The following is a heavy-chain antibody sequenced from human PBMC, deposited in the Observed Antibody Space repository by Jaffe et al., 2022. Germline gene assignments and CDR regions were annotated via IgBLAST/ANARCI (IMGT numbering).Heavy chain of an antibody. CDR1: GFTFDDYA. CDR2: ISWNSGSI. Sequence: EVQLVESGGGLVQPGRSLRLSCAASGFTFDDYAMHWVRQAPGKGLEWVSGISWNSGSIGYADSVKGRFTISRDNAKNSLYLQMNSLRAEDTALYYCAKAGGWFYAFDIWGQGTMVTVSS. CDR3: AKAGGWFYAFDI. J-gene: IGHJ3*02. V-gene: IGHV3-9*01. D-gene: IGHD6-19*01.